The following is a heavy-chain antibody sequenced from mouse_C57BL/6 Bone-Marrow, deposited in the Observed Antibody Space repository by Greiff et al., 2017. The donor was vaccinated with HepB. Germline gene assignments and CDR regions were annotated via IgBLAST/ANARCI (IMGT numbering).Heavy chain of an antibody. D-gene: IGHD2-2*01. V-gene: IGHV5-16*01. CDR2: INYDGSST. CDR3: ARDNGYHPYWYFDV. Sequence: DVKLVESEGGLVQPGSSMKLSCTASGFTFSDYYMAWVRQVPEKGLEWVANINYDGSSTYYLDSLKSRFIISRDNAKNILYLQMSSLKSEDTATYYCARDNGYHPYWYFDVWGTGTTVTVSS. J-gene: IGHJ1*03. CDR1: GFTFSDYY.